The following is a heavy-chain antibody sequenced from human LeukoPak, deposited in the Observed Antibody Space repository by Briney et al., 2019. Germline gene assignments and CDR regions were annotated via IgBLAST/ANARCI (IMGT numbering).Heavy chain of an antibody. V-gene: IGHV1-69*13. CDR1: GGIFSRYA. Sequence: ASVKVSCKASGGIFSRYAISWVRQAPGQGLEWMGGIIPIFGTANYAQKFQGRVTITADESTSTAYIELSSLRSEDTAVYYCARVGGMGGYCSGGSCYSIDDYWGQGTLVTVSS. D-gene: IGHD2-15*01. J-gene: IGHJ4*02. CDR3: ARVGGMGGYCSGGSCYSIDDY. CDR2: IIPIFGTA.